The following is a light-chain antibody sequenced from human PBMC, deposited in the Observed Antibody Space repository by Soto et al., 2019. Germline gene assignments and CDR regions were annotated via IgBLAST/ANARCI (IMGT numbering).Light chain of an antibody. CDR3: QQYGSSPLT. Sequence: EIVLTQSPGTLSSSPGERATLSCRASQSVRNNYLAWYQQKPGQAPRLLIYGTSTRASGTPDRFSGSGSGTDFTLTITRLEPEDFAVYYCQQYGSSPLTFGGGTKVDIK. CDR2: GTS. CDR1: QSVRNNY. J-gene: IGKJ4*01. V-gene: IGKV3-20*01.